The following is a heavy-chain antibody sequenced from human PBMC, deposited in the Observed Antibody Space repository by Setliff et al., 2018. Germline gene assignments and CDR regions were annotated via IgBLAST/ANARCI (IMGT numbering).Heavy chain of an antibody. V-gene: IGHV1-46*01. J-gene: IGHJ4*02. Sequence: ASVKVSCKASGYTFSSHYMHWVRQAPGQGLEWVGMIHPSDGSPGYAQKFQDRVTMIRDTSTSTAYMELRSLRSDDTAVYYCARGPLDFVVTPAAAKFDYWGQGTLVTVSS. CDR1: GYTFSSHY. D-gene: IGHD2-2*01. CDR3: ARGPLDFVVTPAAAKFDY. CDR2: IHPSDGSP.